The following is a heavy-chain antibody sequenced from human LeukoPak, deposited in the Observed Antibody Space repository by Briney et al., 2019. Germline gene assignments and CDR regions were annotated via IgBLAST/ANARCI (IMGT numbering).Heavy chain of an antibody. V-gene: IGHV1-18*01. CDR1: GYTFTSYG. Sequence: ASVKVSCKASGYTFTSYGISWVRQAPGQGLEWMGWISAYNGNTNYAQKLQGRVTMTTDTSTSTAYMELSSLRSEDTAVYYCARERRRYYDSSGYYFDYWGQGTLVTVSS. D-gene: IGHD3-22*01. CDR2: ISAYNGNT. CDR3: ARERRRYYDSSGYYFDY. J-gene: IGHJ4*02.